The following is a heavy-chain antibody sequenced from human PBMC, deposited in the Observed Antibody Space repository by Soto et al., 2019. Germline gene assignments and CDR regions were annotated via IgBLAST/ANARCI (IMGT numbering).Heavy chain of an antibody. Sequence: ASVKVSCKVSGYTLTELSMHWVRQAPGKGLEWMGGFDPEDGETIYAQKFQGRVTMTEDTSTDTAYMELSSLRSEDTAVYYCATQGELLPHYYYYGMDVWGQGTTVTVSS. CDR3: ATQGELLPHYYYYGMDV. V-gene: IGHV1-24*01. CDR2: FDPEDGET. J-gene: IGHJ6*02. CDR1: GYTLTELS. D-gene: IGHD1-26*01.